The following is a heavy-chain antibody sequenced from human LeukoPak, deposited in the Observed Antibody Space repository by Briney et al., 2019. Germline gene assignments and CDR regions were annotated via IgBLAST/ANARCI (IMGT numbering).Heavy chain of an antibody. CDR1: GGFTSAYY. Sequence: PSETLSLTCTVSGGFTSAYYWSWVRQPLGKGLEWIGSVFYSRNSNYNPSLTRRVAMSVDTSKSHFSPKLTSVIAADTAVYYCARVNPLGYFVQWCQGTLVAVSS. CDR2: VFYSRNS. J-gene: IGHJ4*02. V-gene: IGHV4-59*13. CDR3: ARVNPLGYFVQ.